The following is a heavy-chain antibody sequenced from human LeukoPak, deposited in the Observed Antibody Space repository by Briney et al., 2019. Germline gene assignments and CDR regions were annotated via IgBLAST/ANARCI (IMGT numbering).Heavy chain of an antibody. V-gene: IGHV3-23*01. CDR2: ISGSGGST. D-gene: IGHD3-22*01. CDR3: ANDLARITMIVVVIRRDYYYYGMDV. Sequence: PGASLRLSCAASGFTFSSYAMSWVRQAPGKGLEWVSAISGSGGSTYYADSVKGRFTISRDNSKNTLYLQMNSLRAEDTAVYYCANDLARITMIVVVIRRDYYYYGMDVWGQGTTVTVSS. J-gene: IGHJ6*02. CDR1: GFTFSSYA.